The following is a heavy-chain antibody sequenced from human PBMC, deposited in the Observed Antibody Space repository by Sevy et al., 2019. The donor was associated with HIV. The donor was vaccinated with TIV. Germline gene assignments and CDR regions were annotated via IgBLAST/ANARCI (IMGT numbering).Heavy chain of an antibody. CDR2: INPNNGGI. V-gene: IGHV1-2*02. D-gene: IGHD4-17*01. Sequence: ASVKVSCKASGITFIDYFIHWVRQAPGQGLEWMGWINPNNGGINYAQKFQGRVTMTSDMSSSTAYMELTSLASDDTAMYYGARVDHYGSRGFDIWGRGTMVTVSS. J-gene: IGHJ3*02. CDR1: GITFIDYF. CDR3: ARVDHYGSRGFDI.